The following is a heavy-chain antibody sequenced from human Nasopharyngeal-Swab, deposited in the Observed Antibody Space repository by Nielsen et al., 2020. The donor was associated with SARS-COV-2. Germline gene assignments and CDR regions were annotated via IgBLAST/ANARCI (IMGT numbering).Heavy chain of an antibody. D-gene: IGHD6-13*01. CDR2: LSSSSDYR. V-gene: IGHV3-21*01. J-gene: IGHJ6*03. CDR3: ARDEGSSWYGGRHHYYMDV. Sequence: GGSLRLSCGASGFPFSTYSMTWVRQSPGKGLEWVSSLSSSSDYRYAANSVKGRFTISRDNNKNSLYLQMNSLRGDDTAVYYCARDEGSSWYGGRHHYYMDVWGKGTTVTVSS. CDR1: GFPFSTYS.